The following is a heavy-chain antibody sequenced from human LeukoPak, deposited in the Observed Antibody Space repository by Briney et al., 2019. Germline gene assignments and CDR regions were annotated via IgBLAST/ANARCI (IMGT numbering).Heavy chain of an antibody. D-gene: IGHD6-13*01. J-gene: IGHJ5*02. CDR2: IYSDGRT. Sequence: PGGSLRLSCATSGFSVSSNYMSSVRQPPGKGMEWVSVIYSDGRTYYPASVKGTLTIYRDHSKNTLYLQMNSQRAEDTAVYYCARYSSSYNLFDPWGQGTLVTVSS. CDR3: ARYSSSYNLFDP. CDR1: GFSVSSNY. V-gene: IGHV3-66*01.